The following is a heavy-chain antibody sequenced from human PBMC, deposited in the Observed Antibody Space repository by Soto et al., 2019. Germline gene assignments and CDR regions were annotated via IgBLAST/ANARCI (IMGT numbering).Heavy chain of an antibody. CDR2: IKQVGSEK. CDR1: RITSSNYW. Sequence: GGSLRLSCAAARITSSNYWMSCGPHAHRKGLEWVANIKQVGSEKYYVDSVKGRFTIYRDNAKNSLYLQMNSLRAEDTAVYYCARDSGRVYYYYGMDVWGQGTTVTVSS. D-gene: IGHD3-10*01. J-gene: IGHJ6*02. CDR3: ARDSGRVYYYYGMDV. V-gene: IGHV3-7*03.